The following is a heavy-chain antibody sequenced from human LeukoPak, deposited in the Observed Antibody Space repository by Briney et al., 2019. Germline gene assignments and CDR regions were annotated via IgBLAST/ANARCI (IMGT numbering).Heavy chain of an antibody. D-gene: IGHD2-15*01. CDR1: GFTFSDYN. CDR3: ARVLRYCRGGNCYSGGLGYMDV. J-gene: IGHJ6*03. Sequence: PGGSLRLSCVASGFTFSDYNMRWIRQAPGKGLEWVSSISRSGSTKYYADSVKGRFTISRGNAKNSLFLQMNSLRAEDTAVYYCARVLRYCRGGNCYSGGLGYMDVWGKGTTVTISS. CDR2: ISRSGSTK. V-gene: IGHV3-11*01.